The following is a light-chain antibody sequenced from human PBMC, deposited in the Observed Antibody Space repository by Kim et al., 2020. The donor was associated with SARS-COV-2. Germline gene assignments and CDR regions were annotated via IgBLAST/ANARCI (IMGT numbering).Light chain of an antibody. Sequence: SYELTQPPSVSVSPGQTARITCSGDALPKQYTYWYQQKPGQAPVLLIYKENERPSGIPERFSGPRSGTTVTLTISGVQAEDEADYYCQSADSSGTYRRVF. J-gene: IGLJ3*02. V-gene: IGLV3-25*03. CDR1: ALPKQY. CDR3: QSADSSGTYRRV. CDR2: KEN.